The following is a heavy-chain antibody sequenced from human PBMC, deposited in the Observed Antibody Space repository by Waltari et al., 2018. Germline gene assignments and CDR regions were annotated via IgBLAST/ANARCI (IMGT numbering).Heavy chain of an antibody. J-gene: IGHJ4*02. CDR3: AREDESYSSSLVDY. CDR1: GYSISSGYY. CDR2: IYHSGRT. V-gene: IGHV4-38-2*02. Sequence: QVQLQESGPGLVKPSETLSLTCTVSGYSISSGYYWGWIRQPPGKGLEWIGSIYHSGRTYYNPSLKSRVTISVDTSKNQFSLKLSSVTAADTAVYYCAREDESYSSSLVDYWGQGTLVTVSS. D-gene: IGHD6-6*01.